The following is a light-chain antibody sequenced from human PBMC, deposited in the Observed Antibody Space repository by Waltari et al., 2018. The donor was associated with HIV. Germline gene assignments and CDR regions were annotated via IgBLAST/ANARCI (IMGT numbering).Light chain of an antibody. V-gene: IGLV2-23*02. Sequence: QSALTQPASVSGSPGQSITISCTGTNSYLGNYNLFSWYQQFPGKAPKLLIYDVNKRPSGVSNRFSGSKSGNTASLTISGLQAEDEADYYCCSYAGTLVFGGGTRLTVL. CDR3: CSYAGTLV. CDR1: NSYLGNYNL. J-gene: IGLJ3*02. CDR2: DVN.